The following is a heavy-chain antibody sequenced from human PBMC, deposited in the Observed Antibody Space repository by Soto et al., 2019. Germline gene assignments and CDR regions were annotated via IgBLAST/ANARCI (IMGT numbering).Heavy chain of an antibody. CDR2: VSAGGDMT. J-gene: IGHJ6*02. CDR1: GFTFSSYA. CDR3: ARGDRGGSGSPASYYYSGLDV. D-gene: IGHD3-10*01. V-gene: IGHV3-23*01. Sequence: DVQLLESGGHLVQPGGSLRLSCAASGFTFSSYAMSWVRQAPGKGLEWVSSVSAGGDMTYYSDSVKGRFTISRANSNNALFLQMNSLRIEDTALYYCARGDRGGSGSPASYYYSGLDVWGQGTKVTVS.